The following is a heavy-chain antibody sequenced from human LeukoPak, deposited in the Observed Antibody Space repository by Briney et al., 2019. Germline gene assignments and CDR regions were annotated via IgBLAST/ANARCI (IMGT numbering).Heavy chain of an antibody. CDR1: GGSIGSYY. J-gene: IGHJ4*02. V-gene: IGHV4-59*08. CDR2: IYNSGSA. D-gene: IGHD6-19*01. CDR3: ARHSSAWYDLDY. Sequence: PSETLSLTCTVSGGSIGSYYWNWIRQPPGKGLEWIGYIYNSGSANYNPSLKSRVTISIDTSKNQFSLKLSSVTAADTAVYYCARHSSAWYDLDYWGQGTLVTVSS.